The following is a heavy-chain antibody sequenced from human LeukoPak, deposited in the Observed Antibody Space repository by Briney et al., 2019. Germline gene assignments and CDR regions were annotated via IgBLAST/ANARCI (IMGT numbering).Heavy chain of an antibody. CDR2: VHYGGST. Sequence: PSETLSLTCTVSDGAITGYYWGWIRQPPGKGLDWIGHVHYGGSTNYNPSLKSRATISVDTSKNQFSLNLISVTAADTAIYYCARVSSGGYFHTYYFDYWGQGTLVTVSS. CDR1: DGAITGYY. CDR3: ARVSSGGYFHTYYFDY. J-gene: IGHJ4*02. V-gene: IGHV4-59*01. D-gene: IGHD3-22*01.